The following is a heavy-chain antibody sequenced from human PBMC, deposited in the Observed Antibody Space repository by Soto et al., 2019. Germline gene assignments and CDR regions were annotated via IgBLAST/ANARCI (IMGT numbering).Heavy chain of an antibody. D-gene: IGHD3-3*01. CDR1: GFTFSSYS. CDR3: AWEATAYDLWSNGYYALDY. V-gene: IGHV3-21*01. CDR2: ISSSSSYI. Sequence: EVQLVESGGGLVKPGGSLRLSCAASGFTFSSYSMNWVRQAPGKGLEWVSSISSSSSYIYYADSVKGRFTISRDNAKNSLYLQMNSLRAEDTAVYYCAWEATAYDLWSNGYYALDYWGQGTLVTVSS. J-gene: IGHJ4*02.